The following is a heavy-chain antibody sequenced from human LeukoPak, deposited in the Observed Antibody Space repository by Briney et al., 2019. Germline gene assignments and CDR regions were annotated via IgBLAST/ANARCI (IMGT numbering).Heavy chain of an antibody. CDR1: GFTFSSYG. CDR3: AKDRAVPAAM. CDR2: IRYDGSNK. Sequence: QAGGSLRLSCAASGFTFSSYGMHWVRQAPGKGLEWVAFIRYDGSNKYYADSVKGRFTISRDNSKNTLYLQMNSLRAEDTAVYYCAKDRAVPAAMWGQGTLVTVSS. J-gene: IGHJ4*02. D-gene: IGHD2-2*01. V-gene: IGHV3-30*02.